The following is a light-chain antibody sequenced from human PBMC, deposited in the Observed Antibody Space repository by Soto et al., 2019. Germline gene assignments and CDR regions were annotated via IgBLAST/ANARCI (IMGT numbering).Light chain of an antibody. CDR2: AVS. J-gene: IGKJ4*01. V-gene: IGKV1-17*03. CDR1: QGISSY. Sequence: DIQMTQSPSVVSASVGDRVTITCRASQGISSYVAWFQQKPGKVPKSLIYAVSKLQSGVPSRFSGSGSGTEFTLTISSLQPEDFATYYCLQHNSYPVSFGGGTKVEIK. CDR3: LQHNSYPVS.